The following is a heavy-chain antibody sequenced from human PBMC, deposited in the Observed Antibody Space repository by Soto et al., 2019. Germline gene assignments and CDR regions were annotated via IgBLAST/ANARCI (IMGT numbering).Heavy chain of an antibody. D-gene: IGHD2-15*01. CDR1: GGSIYRSGYY. V-gene: IGHV4-39*01. CDR2: IDYNGVT. J-gene: IGHJ4*02. Sequence: NPSETLSLTCTVSGGSIYRSGYYWGWIRQPPGRGLEWIGNIDYNGVTYSNPSLKSRVTISRDTSKNQFSLKLTSVTAADTALYYCGKVLVGATGHPHSDSWGPGTLVTVSS. CDR3: GKVLVGATGHPHSDS.